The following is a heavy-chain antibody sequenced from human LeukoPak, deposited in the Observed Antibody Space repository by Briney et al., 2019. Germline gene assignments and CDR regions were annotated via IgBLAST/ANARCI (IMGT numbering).Heavy chain of an antibody. CDR3: ARAQSRGYSYGPFDY. V-gene: IGHV4-39*07. CDR1: GGSISSSSYY. D-gene: IGHD5-18*01. Sequence: SETLSLTCNVSGGSISSSSYYWGWIRQPSGKGLEWIGSIYYSGSTYYNPSLKSRVTISVDTSNNQFSLKLTSVTAADTAVYYCARAQSRGYSYGPFDYWGQGTLVTVSS. J-gene: IGHJ4*02. CDR2: IYYSGST.